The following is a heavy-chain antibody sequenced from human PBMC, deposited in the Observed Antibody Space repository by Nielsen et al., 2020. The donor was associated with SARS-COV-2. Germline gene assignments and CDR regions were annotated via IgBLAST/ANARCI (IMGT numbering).Heavy chain of an antibody. CDR2: IDHSGST. J-gene: IGHJ6*03. CDR1: GESFSDNK. CDR3: ARDVGWLLSYYYYMDV. V-gene: IGHV4-34*01. D-gene: IGHD5-12*01. Sequence: GSLRLSCAVYGESFSDNKWNWVRQPPGKGLEWIGEIDHSGSTSYNPSLKSRVTMSVDTSKNQFSLTLNSVTAADTAVYFCARDVGWLLSYYYYMDVWGKGTTVTVSS.